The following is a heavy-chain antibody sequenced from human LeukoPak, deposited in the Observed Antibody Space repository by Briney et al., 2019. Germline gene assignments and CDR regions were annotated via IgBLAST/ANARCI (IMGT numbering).Heavy chain of an antibody. D-gene: IGHD6-13*01. V-gene: IGHV4-59*08. J-gene: IGHJ4*02. Sequence: SETLSLTCTVSGGSISSYYWSWIRQPPGKGLEWIGYIYYSGSTNYNPSLKSRVTISVDTSKNQFSLKLSSVTAADTAVYYCASSSWYGKLDYWGRGTLVTVSS. CDR2: IYYSGST. CDR1: GGSISSYY. CDR3: ASSSWYGKLDY.